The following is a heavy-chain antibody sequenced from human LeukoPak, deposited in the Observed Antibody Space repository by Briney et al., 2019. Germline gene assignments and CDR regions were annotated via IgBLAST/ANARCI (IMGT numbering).Heavy chain of an antibody. CDR2: ISWNSGSI. Sequence: GGSLRLSCAASGFTFDDYAMHWVRQAPGKGLEWVSGISWNSGSIGYADSVKGRFTISRDNAKNSLYLQMNSLRAEDTALYYCAKDIYATTVTTGDYWGQGTLVTVSS. V-gene: IGHV3-9*01. D-gene: IGHD4-17*01. J-gene: IGHJ4*02. CDR3: AKDIYATTVTTGDY. CDR1: GFTFDDYA.